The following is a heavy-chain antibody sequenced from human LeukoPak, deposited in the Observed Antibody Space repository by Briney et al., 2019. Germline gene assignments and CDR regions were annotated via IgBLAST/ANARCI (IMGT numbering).Heavy chain of an antibody. V-gene: IGHV3-33*08. D-gene: IGHD2-21*02. J-gene: IGHJ5*02. CDR1: GFTFSRYA. CDR2: IWYDGSNK. Sequence: PGGSLRLSCSASGFTFSRYAMHWVRQAPGKGLEWVAVIWYDGSNKYYADSVKGRFTISRDNSKNTLYLQMNSLRAEDTAVYYCARDLNCGGDCSPEWDWFDPWGQGTLVTVSS. CDR3: ARDLNCGGDCSPEWDWFDP.